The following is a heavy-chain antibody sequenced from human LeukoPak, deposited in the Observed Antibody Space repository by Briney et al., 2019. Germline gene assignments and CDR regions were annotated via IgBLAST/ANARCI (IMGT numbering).Heavy chain of an antibody. Sequence: SQTLSLTCTVSGGSISSGDYYWSWIRQPPGKGLEWIGYIYHSGSTYYNPSLKSRVTISVDTSKNQFSLKLSSVTAADTAIYYCQSRFLEWLLDYWGQGTLVTVSS. V-gene: IGHV4-30-4*01. D-gene: IGHD3-3*01. CDR1: GGSISSGDYY. J-gene: IGHJ4*02. CDR3: QSRFLEWLLDY. CDR2: IYHSGST.